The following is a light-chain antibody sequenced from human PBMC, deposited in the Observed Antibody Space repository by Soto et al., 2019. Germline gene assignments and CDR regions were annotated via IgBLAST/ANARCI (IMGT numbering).Light chain of an antibody. CDR2: DVS. Sequence: AIQLTQSPSSLSASVGDRVTITCRASQDIRGALAWYQQKPGKAPKILIYDVSTLESGVPSRFSGSSSGTVSTLTISSRQPVDFETYYCQQFNSYPITFGQGKRREIK. CDR3: QQFNSYPIT. CDR1: QDIRGA. J-gene: IGKJ5*01. V-gene: IGKV1-13*02.